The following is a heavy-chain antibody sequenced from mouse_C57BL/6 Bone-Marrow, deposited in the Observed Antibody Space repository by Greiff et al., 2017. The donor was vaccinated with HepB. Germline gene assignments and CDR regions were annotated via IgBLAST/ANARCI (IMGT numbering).Heavy chain of an antibody. CDR2: INPNNGGT. CDR3: ARGYAMDY. Sequence: VQLQQSGPELVKPGASVKISCKASGYTFTDYYMNWVKQSHGKSLEWIGDINPNNGGTSYNQKFKGKATLTVDKSSSTAYMELRSLTSEDSAVYYCARGYAMDYWGQGTSVTVSS. J-gene: IGHJ4*01. V-gene: IGHV1-26*01. CDR1: GYTFTDYY.